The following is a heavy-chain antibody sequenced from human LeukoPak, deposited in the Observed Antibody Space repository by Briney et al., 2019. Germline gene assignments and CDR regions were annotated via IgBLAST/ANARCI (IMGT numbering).Heavy chain of an antibody. V-gene: IGHV4-59*01. CDR1: GGPINSYY. Sequence: SETLSLTCTVSGGPINSYYWSWIRQPPGKGLEWIGNIYDSGSTNYNPSLKSRLTISVDTSKNQCSLKLSSVTAADTAVYYCARQSISGSSLSYFDYWGQGTLVNVSS. D-gene: IGHD3-22*01. J-gene: IGHJ4*02. CDR2: IYDSGST. CDR3: ARQSISGSSLSYFDY.